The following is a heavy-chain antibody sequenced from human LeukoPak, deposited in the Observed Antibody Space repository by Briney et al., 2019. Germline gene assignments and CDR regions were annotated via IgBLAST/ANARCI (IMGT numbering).Heavy chain of an antibody. V-gene: IGHV7-4-1*01. CDR2: INTNTGNP. J-gene: IGHJ3*02. CDR3: ARDRILWFGELQHAFDI. CDR1: GYTFTSYA. D-gene: IGHD3-10*01. Sequence: GASVKVSCKASGYTFTSYAMNWVRQAPGQGLEWMGWINTNTGNPTYAQGFTGRFVFSLDTSVSTAYLQICSLKAEDTAVYYCARDRILWFGELQHAFDIWGQGTMVTVSS.